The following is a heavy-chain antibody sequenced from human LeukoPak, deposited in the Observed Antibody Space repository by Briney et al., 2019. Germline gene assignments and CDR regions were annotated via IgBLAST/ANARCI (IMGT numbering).Heavy chain of an antibody. CDR1: GYSFTSYW. V-gene: IGHV5-51*01. J-gene: IGHJ4*02. CDR2: IYPGDSDT. Sequence: GESLKISCKGSGYSFTSYWIGGVRQMPGKGLEWMGIIYPGDSDTRYSPSFQGQVTISADKSISTAYLQWSSLKASDTAMYCCARHLGYYYDSTPYYFDYWGQGTLVTVSS. CDR3: ARHLGYYYDSTPYYFDY. D-gene: IGHD3-22*01.